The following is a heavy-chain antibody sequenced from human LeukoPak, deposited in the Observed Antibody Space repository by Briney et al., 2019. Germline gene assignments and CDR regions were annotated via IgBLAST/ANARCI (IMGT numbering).Heavy chain of an antibody. CDR3: TRDETGIDY. D-gene: IGHD1-1*01. CDR1: GFIFDDFG. V-gene: IGHV3-20*04. CDR2: INWNGDIT. J-gene: IGHJ4*02. Sequence: GGSLRLSCAASGFIFDDFGMTWVRQAPGKGLEWVSSINWNGDITPYADSVEGRFTISRDNAKNALYLQMNSLRPEDTALYFCTRDETGIDYWGQGTLVTVSS.